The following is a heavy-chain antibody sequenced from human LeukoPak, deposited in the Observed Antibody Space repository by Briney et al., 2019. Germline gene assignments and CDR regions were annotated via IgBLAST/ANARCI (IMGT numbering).Heavy chain of an antibody. CDR3: ARSEEMAALFDY. CDR2: VYYSVST. Sequence: PSETLSLTCTVSSDSISPYYWSWIRQSPGTGLEWIGCVYYSVSTTYNPSLKSRVTISIDTSKNQFSLKLTSVTAADTAMYYCARSEEMAALFDYWGQGTLVTVSS. J-gene: IGHJ4*02. D-gene: IGHD5-24*01. CDR1: SDSISPYY. V-gene: IGHV4-59*01.